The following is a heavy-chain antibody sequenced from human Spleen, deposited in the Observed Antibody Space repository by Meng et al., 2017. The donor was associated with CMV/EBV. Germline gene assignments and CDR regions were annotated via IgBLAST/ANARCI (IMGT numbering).Heavy chain of an antibody. D-gene: IGHD6-13*01. CDR2: INPNSGGK. CDR3: ARLGQQAYGMDV. J-gene: IGHJ6*02. CDR1: GYTFTGYY. V-gene: IGHV1-2*02. Sequence: ASVKVSCKASGYTFTGYYMHWVRQAPGQGLEWMEWINPNSGGKKFAQKFQGRVTMTRDTSISTAYMKLRSLRSDDTAVYYCARLGQQAYGMDVWGQGTTVTVSS.